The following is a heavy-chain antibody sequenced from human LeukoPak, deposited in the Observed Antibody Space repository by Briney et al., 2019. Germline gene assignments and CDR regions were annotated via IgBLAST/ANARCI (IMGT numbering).Heavy chain of an antibody. CDR2: ISSGGSNI. V-gene: IGHV3-48*03. J-gene: IGHJ4*02. Sequence: PGGSLRLSCAASGFTFSSYEMNWVRQAPGKGLEWLSYISSGGSNIYYADSVKGRFTISRDNAKNSLYLQMNSLGAEDTAVYYCARAIEMATMDYWGQGTLVTVSS. CDR3: ARAIEMATMDY. CDR1: GFTFSSYE. D-gene: IGHD5-24*01.